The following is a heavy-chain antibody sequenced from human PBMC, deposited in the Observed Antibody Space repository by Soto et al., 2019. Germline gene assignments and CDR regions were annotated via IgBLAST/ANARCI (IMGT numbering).Heavy chain of an antibody. Sequence: EVQLVESGGGLVQPGGSLRLSCAASGFTVSSNYMSWVRQAPGKGLEWVSVIYSGGSTYYADSVKGRFTISRDNSKNTQYLQMNSLRAEDTAVYYWARDRYSYDNRPLNWYLDLWGRGTLVTVSS. CDR1: GFTVSSNY. CDR2: IYSGGST. J-gene: IGHJ2*01. CDR3: ARDRYSYDNRPLNWYLDL. D-gene: IGHD3-22*01. V-gene: IGHV3-66*01.